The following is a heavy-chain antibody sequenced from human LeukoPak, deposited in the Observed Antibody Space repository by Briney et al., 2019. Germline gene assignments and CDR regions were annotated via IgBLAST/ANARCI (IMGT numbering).Heavy chain of an antibody. Sequence: GGSLRLSCAASGFTFSNYWMTWVRQPPGEGLEWVANIVQDGIEKYYVDSVKGRFTISRDNAKNSLFLQMDSLSAEDTALYYCARITTRYFDYWGQGTLVTVSS. D-gene: IGHD1-1*01. CDR3: ARITTRYFDY. V-gene: IGHV3-7*05. CDR2: IVQDGIEK. CDR1: GFTFSNYW. J-gene: IGHJ4*02.